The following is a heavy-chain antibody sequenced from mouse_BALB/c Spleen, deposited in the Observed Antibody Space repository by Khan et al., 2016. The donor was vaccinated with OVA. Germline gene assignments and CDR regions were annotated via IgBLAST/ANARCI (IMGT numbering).Heavy chain of an antibody. V-gene: IGHV5-6*01. CDR2: ISSGGTYT. J-gene: IGHJ3*01. Sequence: EVELVESGGDLVKPGGSLKLSCAASGFTFSSYGMSWVRQTPDKRLEWVATISSGGTYTYYPDSVKGGFTISRDHAKNTLYLQMRSLKSEDTALYYCARQGVIYYDYDGVTWFAYWGQGTLVTVSA. CDR3: ARQGVIYYDYDGVTWFAY. CDR1: GFTFSSYG. D-gene: IGHD2-4*01.